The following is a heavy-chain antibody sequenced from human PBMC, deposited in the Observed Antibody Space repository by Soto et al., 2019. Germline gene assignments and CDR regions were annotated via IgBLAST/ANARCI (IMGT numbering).Heavy chain of an antibody. J-gene: IGHJ5*02. Sequence: PSETLSLTCTVSGGSISSYYWSWIRQPPGKGLEWIGYIYYSGSTNYNPSLKSRVTISVDASKNQFSLKLSSVTAADTAVYYCARTYPTGWFDPWGQGTLVTVCS. CDR2: IYYSGST. CDR1: GGSISSYY. CDR3: ARTYPTGWFDP. D-gene: IGHD4-17*01. V-gene: IGHV4-59*01.